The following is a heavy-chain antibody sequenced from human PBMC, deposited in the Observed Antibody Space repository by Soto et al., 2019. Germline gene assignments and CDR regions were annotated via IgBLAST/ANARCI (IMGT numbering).Heavy chain of an antibody. V-gene: IGHV5-51*01. D-gene: IGHD3-9*01. CDR2: IYPGDSDT. Sequence: PGESLKISCEASGYKFSIYWIAWVRQMPGKGLEWMGVIYPGDSDTRYSPSFQGQVTISADKSINTAYLQWSSLRPSDTAIYYCARANIPTNYFPNWFDPWGQGTLVTVSS. CDR1: GYKFSIYW. CDR3: ARANIPTNYFPNWFDP. J-gene: IGHJ5*02.